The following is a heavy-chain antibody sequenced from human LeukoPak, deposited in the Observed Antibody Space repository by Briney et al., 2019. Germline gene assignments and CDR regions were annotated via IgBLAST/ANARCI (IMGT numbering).Heavy chain of an antibody. Sequence: GGFLRLSCAASGFTFSSYAMSWVRQAPGKGLEWVSSISSSSSYIYYADSVKGRFTISRDNAKNSLYLQMNSLRAEDTAVYYCARDLSWGYCSGGSCARNWFDPWGQGTLVTVSS. V-gene: IGHV3-21*01. CDR1: GFTFSSYA. D-gene: IGHD2-15*01. CDR2: ISSSSSYI. CDR3: ARDLSWGYCSGGSCARNWFDP. J-gene: IGHJ5*02.